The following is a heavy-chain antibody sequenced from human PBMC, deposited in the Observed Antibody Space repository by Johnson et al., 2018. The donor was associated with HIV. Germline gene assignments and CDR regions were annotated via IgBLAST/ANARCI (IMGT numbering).Heavy chain of an antibody. CDR2: INSDGSTT. D-gene: IGHD3-22*01. J-gene: IGHJ3*02. CDR3: ERECQYYYDSSGCTYDAFDI. CDR1: GFTVSSNY. Sequence: EVQLVESGGGVLRPGGSLRLSCAAFGFTVSSNYMSWVRQAPGKGLVWVSRINSDGSTTTYADSVKGRFTTPRAEAKTPLYLQMNGLRAEDTAVYYCERECQYYYDSSGCTYDAFDIWGQGTMVTVSS. V-gene: IGHV3-74*01.